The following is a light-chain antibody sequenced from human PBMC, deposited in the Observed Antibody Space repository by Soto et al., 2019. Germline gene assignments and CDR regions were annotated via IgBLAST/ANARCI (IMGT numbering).Light chain of an antibody. J-gene: IGLJ2*01. Sequence: QSALTQPASVSGSPGQSITISCTGTSSDVGGYNYVSWYQQHPGKAPKLMIYEVSNRPSGVSNRFSGSKSGNTASLTISGLQAEDEADYYCSSSTSSSTLRVFGGGTKLTVL. CDR1: SSDVGGYNY. CDR3: SSSTSSSTLRV. V-gene: IGLV2-14*01. CDR2: EVS.